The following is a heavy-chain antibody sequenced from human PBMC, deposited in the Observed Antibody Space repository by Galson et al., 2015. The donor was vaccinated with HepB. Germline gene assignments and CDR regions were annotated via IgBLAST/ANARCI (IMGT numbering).Heavy chain of an antibody. J-gene: IGHJ6*03. CDR2: TYCRSKWYN. Sequence: CAISGDSVSSNSAAWNWIRQSPSRGLEWLGRTYCRSKWYNDYAVSVKSRITINPDTSKNQFSLQLNSVTPEDTAVYYCARDLYCSSTSCYYWGYYYYMDVWGKGTTVTVSS. D-gene: IGHD2-2*01. V-gene: IGHV6-1*01. CDR3: ARDLYCSSTSCYYWGYYYYMDV. CDR1: GDSVSSNSAA.